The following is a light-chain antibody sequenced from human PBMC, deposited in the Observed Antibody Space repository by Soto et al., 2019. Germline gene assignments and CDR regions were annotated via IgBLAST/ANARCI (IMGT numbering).Light chain of an antibody. J-gene: IGLJ1*01. CDR3: SSYTSSSTLNV. V-gene: IGLV2-14*01. CDR2: DVS. Sequence: QSVLTQPASVSGSPGQSITISCTGTSSDVGGYNYVSWYQQHPGKAPKLMIYDVSNRPSGVSNRFSCSKSGNTASLTISGFQAEDEADYYCSSYTSSSTLNVFGTGTKVTVL. CDR1: SSDVGGYNY.